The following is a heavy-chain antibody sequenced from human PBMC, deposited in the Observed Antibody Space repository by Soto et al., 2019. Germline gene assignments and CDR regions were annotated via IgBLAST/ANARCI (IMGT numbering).Heavy chain of an antibody. Sequence: SVKVSCKASGGTFSSYAISWVRQAPGQGLEWMGGIIPIFGTANYAQKFQGRVTITADKSTSTAYMELSSLRSEDTAVYYCARAEDSSGWYQNYYYGMDVWGQGTTVTVSS. CDR2: IIPIFGTA. V-gene: IGHV1-69*06. CDR1: GGTFSSYA. D-gene: IGHD6-19*01. J-gene: IGHJ6*02. CDR3: ARAEDSSGWYQNYYYGMDV.